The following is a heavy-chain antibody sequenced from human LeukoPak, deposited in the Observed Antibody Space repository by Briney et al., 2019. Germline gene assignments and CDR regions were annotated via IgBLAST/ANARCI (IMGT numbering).Heavy chain of an antibody. CDR2: ISWNSGSI. J-gene: IGHJ4*02. Sequence: PGGSLRLSCAASGFTFDDYAMHWVRQAPGKGLEWVSGISWNSGSIGYADSVKGRFTISRDNAKNSPYLQMNSLRAEDTALYYCAKDTAPSPYYFDYWGQGTLVTVSS. D-gene: IGHD6-6*01. CDR3: AKDTAPSPYYFDY. CDR1: GFTFDDYA. V-gene: IGHV3-9*01.